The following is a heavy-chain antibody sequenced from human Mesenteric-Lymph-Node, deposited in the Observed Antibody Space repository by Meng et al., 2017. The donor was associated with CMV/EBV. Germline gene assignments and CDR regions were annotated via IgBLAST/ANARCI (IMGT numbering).Heavy chain of an antibody. J-gene: IGHJ4*02. CDR3: GLGAYNHDGINYFDF. D-gene: IGHD1-1*01. Sequence: GGSLRLSCAASGFIFSNYGMHWVRQAPGKGLDWVAFIRSDTGNTYYGDSVRGRFTISRDNSKNTLYLQMNSLRAEDTAIYYCGLGAYNHDGINYFDFWGQGTLVTVSS. V-gene: IGHV3-30*02. CDR2: IRSDTGNT. CDR1: GFIFSNYG.